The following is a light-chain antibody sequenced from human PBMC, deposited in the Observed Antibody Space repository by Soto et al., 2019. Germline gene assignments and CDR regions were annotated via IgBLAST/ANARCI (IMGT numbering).Light chain of an antibody. J-gene: IGKJ2*01. CDR1: QSISSY. V-gene: IGKV1-39*01. Sequence: DIQLTQSPATLSASVGERATLSCRASQSISSYLTWYQQKPGKAPKLLIYDSSSVQSGIPSRFSGSGSGTDFTLTISSLQPEDFAIYYCQHSYSSPFTFGQGTKVEI. CDR2: DSS. CDR3: QHSYSSPFT.